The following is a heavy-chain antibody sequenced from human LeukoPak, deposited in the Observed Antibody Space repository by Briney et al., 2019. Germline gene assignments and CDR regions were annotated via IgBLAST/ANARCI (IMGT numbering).Heavy chain of an antibody. Sequence: SETLSLTCAVYGGSFSGYYWSWIRQPPGKGLEWIGEISHSGSTNYNPSLKSRVTISVDTSKNQFSLKLSSVTAADTAVYYCAVYSYGYRLAYWGQGTLVTVSS. D-gene: IGHD5-18*01. CDR3: AVYSYGYRLAY. V-gene: IGHV4-34*01. CDR1: GGSFSGYY. J-gene: IGHJ4*02. CDR2: ISHSGST.